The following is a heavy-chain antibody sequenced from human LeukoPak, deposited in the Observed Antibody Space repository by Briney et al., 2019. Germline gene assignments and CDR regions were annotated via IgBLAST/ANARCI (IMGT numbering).Heavy chain of an antibody. D-gene: IGHD6-13*01. Sequence: PSETLSLTCTVSGGSISSYYWSWIRQPPGRGLEWIGYIYYSGSTNYNPSLKSRVTISVDTSKNQFSLKLSSVTAVDTAVYYCARAGIAAAGTDFDYWGQGTLVTVSS. CDR3: ARAGIAAAGTDFDY. J-gene: IGHJ4*02. V-gene: IGHV4-59*08. CDR2: IYYSGST. CDR1: GGSISSYY.